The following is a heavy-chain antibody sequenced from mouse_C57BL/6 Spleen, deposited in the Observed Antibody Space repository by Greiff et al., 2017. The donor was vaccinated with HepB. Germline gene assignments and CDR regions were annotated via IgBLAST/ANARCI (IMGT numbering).Heavy chain of an antibody. CDR2: ISYDGSN. CDR3: ARDITTVVAHVDYAMDY. CDR1: GYSITSGYY. D-gene: IGHD1-1*01. J-gene: IGHJ4*01. V-gene: IGHV3-6*01. Sequence: VQLKESGPGLVKPSQSLSLTCSVTGYSITSGYYWNWIRQFPGNKLEWMGYISYDGSNNYNPSLNNRISITRDTSKNQFFLKLNSVTTEDTATYYCARDITTVVAHVDYAMDYWGQGTSVTVSS.